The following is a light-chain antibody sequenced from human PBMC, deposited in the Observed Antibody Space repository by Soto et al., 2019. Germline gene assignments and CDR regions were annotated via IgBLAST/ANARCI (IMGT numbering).Light chain of an antibody. V-gene: IGKV3-20*01. CDR1: QSVSSY. CDR2: GAS. J-gene: IGKJ1*01. Sequence: EVVLTQSPGTLFLSPGERGTLSCRASQSVSSYLAWYQQKPGQAPRLLIYGASSSAPGIPDRFSGSGSGTDFTLTISRLEPEDFAMYYCQQYGSSPKFGQGTKVDIK. CDR3: QQYGSSPK.